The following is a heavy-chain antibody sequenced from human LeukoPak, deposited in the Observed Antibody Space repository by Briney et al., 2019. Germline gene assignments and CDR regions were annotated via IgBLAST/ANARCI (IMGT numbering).Heavy chain of an antibody. CDR1: GYTLADYH. Sequence: ASVKVSCKASGYTLADYHIHWVRQAPGQGLEWMGYISPANGDTNFAQKFQGRVSMTRDTSISTAYTEVSRLRSDDTAMYYCARDGQFTYGYPHYDFWGQGTLVTVSS. D-gene: IGHD5-18*01. CDR3: ARDGQFTYGYPHYDF. J-gene: IGHJ4*02. CDR2: ISPANGDT. V-gene: IGHV1-2*02.